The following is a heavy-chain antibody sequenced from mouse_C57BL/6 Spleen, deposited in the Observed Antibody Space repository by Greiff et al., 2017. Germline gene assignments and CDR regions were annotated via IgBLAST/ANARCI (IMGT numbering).Heavy chain of an antibody. CDR2: ISYDGTN. CDR1: GYSITSGDY. J-gene: IGHJ3*01. CDR3: ANWRDYAGFAD. D-gene: IGHD2-4*01. V-gene: IGHV3-6*01. Sequence: VQLKESGPGLVKPSQSLTLTCSVTGYSITSGDYWNWIRPFAGNKLEWMSYISYDGTNNYNPSLKNRISITRDTSKNQFFLKLNSVTTEDTATYNGANWRDYAGFADWGQGTLVTVAA.